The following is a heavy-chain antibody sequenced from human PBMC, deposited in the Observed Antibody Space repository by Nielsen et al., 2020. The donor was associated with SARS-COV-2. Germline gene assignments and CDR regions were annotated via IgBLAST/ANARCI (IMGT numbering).Heavy chain of an antibody. CDR3: AIIWSGYTDAFDI. J-gene: IGHJ3*02. Sequence: GESLKISCAASGFTFSSYSMNWVRQAPGKGLEWVSSISSSSSYIYYADSVKGRFNISRDNAKNSLYLQMNSPRAEDTAVYYCAIIWSGYTDAFDIWGQGIMVTVSS. CDR2: ISSSSSYI. CDR1: GFTFSSYS. V-gene: IGHV3-21*01. D-gene: IGHD3-3*01.